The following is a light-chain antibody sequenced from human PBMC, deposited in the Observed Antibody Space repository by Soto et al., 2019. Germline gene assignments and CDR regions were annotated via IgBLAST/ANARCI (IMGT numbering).Light chain of an antibody. CDR2: GAS. CDR3: QQYNNWWT. J-gene: IGKJ1*01. CDR1: QSVSSN. Sequence: EIVMTQSPATLSVSXWERATLXCRASQSVSSNLAWYQQKTGQAPRLLIHGASPRATGIPARFSGSGSGTEFTLTISSLQSEDFAVYYCQQYNNWWTFGQGTKVDIK. V-gene: IGKV3-15*01.